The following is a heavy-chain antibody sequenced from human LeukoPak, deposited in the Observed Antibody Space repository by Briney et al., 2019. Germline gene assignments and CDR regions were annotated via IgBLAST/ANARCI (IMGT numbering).Heavy chain of an antibody. Sequence: ASVKVSCKASGYTFTGYYMHWVRQAPGQGLEWMGRINPNSGGTSYAQKFQGRVTMTRDTSISTAYMELSRLRSDDTAVYYCARDLQWGAIVATPRHNWFDPWGQGTLVTVSS. D-gene: IGHD5-12*01. CDR2: INPNSGGT. V-gene: IGHV1-2*06. CDR3: ARDLQWGAIVATPRHNWFDP. CDR1: GYTFTGYY. J-gene: IGHJ5*02.